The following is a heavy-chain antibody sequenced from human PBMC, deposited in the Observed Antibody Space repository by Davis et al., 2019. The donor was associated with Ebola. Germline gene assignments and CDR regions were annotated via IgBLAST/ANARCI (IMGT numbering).Heavy chain of an antibody. V-gene: IGHV1-8*02. D-gene: IGHD1-1*01. Sequence: ASVKVSCKASGGTFSSYAISWVRRAPGQGLEWLGWMNPNSGHTGNAQKFQGRVTMTRNTSISTAYMELSSLRSEDTAVYYCARGHNWNDARLYAFDIWGQGTMVTVSS. J-gene: IGHJ3*02. CDR1: GGTFSSYA. CDR2: MNPNSGHT. CDR3: ARGHNWNDARLYAFDI.